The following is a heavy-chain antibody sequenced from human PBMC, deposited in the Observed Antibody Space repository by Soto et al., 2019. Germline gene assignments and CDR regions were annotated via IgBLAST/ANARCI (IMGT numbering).Heavy chain of an antibody. CDR3: ASVTTIWSN. D-gene: IGHD2-21*02. CDR2: VNPNGGST. CDR1: GYSSSNYY. J-gene: IGHJ4*02. Sequence: QVQVVQSGAEVKEPGASVKVSCKASGYSSSNYYTHWVRQAPGQGLEWMGIVNPNGGSTNYAQRFQGRVALTRDTFTNTDYMELSRLTSDDTAIYFCASVTTIWSNWGQGTLVTVSS. V-gene: IGHV1-46*01.